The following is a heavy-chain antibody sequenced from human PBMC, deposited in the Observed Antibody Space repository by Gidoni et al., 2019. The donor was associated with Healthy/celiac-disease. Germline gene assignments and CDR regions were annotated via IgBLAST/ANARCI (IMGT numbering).Heavy chain of an antibody. J-gene: IGHJ4*02. V-gene: IGHV3-9*01. CDR1: GFTFDDYA. Sequence: EVQLVESGGGLVQPGRSLRLSCAAPGFTFDDYAMHWVRQAPGNGLEWVSGISWNSGSIGYADSVKGRFTISRDNAKNSLYLQMNSLRAEDTALYYCAKAKDGQLWARFDYWGQGTLVTVSS. CDR3: AKAKDGQLWARFDY. D-gene: IGHD5-18*01. CDR2: ISWNSGSI.